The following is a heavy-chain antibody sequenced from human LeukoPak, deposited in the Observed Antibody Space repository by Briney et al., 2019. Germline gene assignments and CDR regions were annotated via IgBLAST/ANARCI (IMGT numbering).Heavy chain of an antibody. D-gene: IGHD2-2*01. CDR1: GFTFSSYA. J-gene: IGHJ4*02. CDR3: ARTLFDIVVVPAAIFDY. Sequence: GGSLRLSCAASGFTFSSYAMSWVRQAPGKGLEWVAFIRYDGSNKYYADSVKGRFTISRDNSKNTLYLQMNSLRAEDTAVYYCARTLFDIVVVPAAIFDYWGQGTLVTVSS. V-gene: IGHV3-30*02. CDR2: IRYDGSNK.